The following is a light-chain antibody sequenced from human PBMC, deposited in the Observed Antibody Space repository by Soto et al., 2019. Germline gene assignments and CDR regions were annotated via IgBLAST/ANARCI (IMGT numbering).Light chain of an antibody. J-gene: IGLJ1*01. CDR3: AAWDDSLNGRV. CDR1: SSNIGSNT. Sequence: QSVLTQPPSASGTPGQRVTISCSGSSSNIGSNTVNWYQQLPGTAPKLLIYSNNQRPSGVPDRFSGSKSGTSASLAISGRQSEDEAAYYCAAWDDSLNGRVFGTGTKLTVL. CDR2: SNN. V-gene: IGLV1-44*01.